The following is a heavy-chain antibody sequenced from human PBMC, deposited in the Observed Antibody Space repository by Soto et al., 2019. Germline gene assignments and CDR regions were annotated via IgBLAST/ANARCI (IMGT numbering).Heavy chain of an antibody. D-gene: IGHD3-3*01. CDR3: ARGVYDFWSGHPKGLDY. Sequence: GSLRLSCAASGFTFSGSVMHWVRQASGKGLEWVGRIRSKANSYATAYAVSVKGRFTISRDDSRNTAYLQMNSLKTEDTAVYYCARGVYDFWSGHPKGLDYWGQGTVVTVSS. CDR1: GFTFSGSV. J-gene: IGHJ4*02. V-gene: IGHV3-73*01. CDR2: IRSKANSYAT.